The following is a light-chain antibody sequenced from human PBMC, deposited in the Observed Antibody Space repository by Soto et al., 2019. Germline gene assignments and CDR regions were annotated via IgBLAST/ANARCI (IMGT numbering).Light chain of an antibody. CDR1: SSDVGGYNY. CDR3: SAYAGSNNFVV. Sequence: QSALTQPASVSGSPGQSITISCTGTSSDVGGYNYVSWYQQHPGKAPKLMIYDVSKRPSGVPDRFSGAKSGNTAYLTVAGLKAEDEANYYCSAYAGSNNFVVFGGGTKLTVL. V-gene: IGLV2-8*01. J-gene: IGLJ3*02. CDR2: DVS.